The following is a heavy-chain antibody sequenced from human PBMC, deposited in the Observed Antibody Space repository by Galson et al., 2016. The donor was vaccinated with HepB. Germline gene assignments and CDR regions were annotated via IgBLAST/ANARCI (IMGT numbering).Heavy chain of an antibody. J-gene: IGHJ4*02. D-gene: IGHD5-18*01. Sequence: SETLSLTCSVSGGSTNSGNYYWVWIRQAPGKGLEWIGSFLDSGSTYFNPSLKSRVSISGDASKKQFSLKLSSVTAADTAVYYCASTKDGYSNGYTSLYFDYWGQGTLVIVSS. V-gene: IGHV4-39*01. CDR2: FLDSGST. CDR1: GGSTNSGNYY. CDR3: ASTKDGYSNGYTSLYFDY.